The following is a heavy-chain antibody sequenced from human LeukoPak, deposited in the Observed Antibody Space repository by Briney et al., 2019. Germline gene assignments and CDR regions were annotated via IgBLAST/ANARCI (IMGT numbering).Heavy chain of an antibody. Sequence: GESLKISCKAFGYTFTSNYMHWVRQAPGQGPEWMGVISPSGGSTTYAQKFQGRVTLTRDMSTSTDYLELSSLRSEDTAVYYCARDNSVRDEAWWFNPWGQGTLVTVSS. D-gene: IGHD5-24*01. CDR3: ARDNSVRDEAWWFNP. CDR2: ISPSGGST. V-gene: IGHV1-46*01. CDR1: GYTFTSNY. J-gene: IGHJ5*02.